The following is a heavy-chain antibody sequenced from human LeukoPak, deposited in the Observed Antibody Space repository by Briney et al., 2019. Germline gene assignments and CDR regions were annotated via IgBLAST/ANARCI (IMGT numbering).Heavy chain of an antibody. CDR3: ARDAMHPRWYFDL. J-gene: IGHJ2*01. CDR2: ISTGSDTI. V-gene: IGHV3-48*02. Sequence: GGSLRLSCAASGFIFTSYSMNWVRQAPGKGLEWVSYISTGSDTIYYTDSVKGRFIISRDNAKNSLYLQMNSLRDEDTAVYYCARDAMHPRWYFDLWGRGTLLTVSS. CDR1: GFIFTSYS.